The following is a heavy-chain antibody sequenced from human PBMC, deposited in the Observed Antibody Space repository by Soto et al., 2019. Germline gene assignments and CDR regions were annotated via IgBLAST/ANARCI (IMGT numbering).Heavy chain of an antibody. V-gene: IGHV3-23*01. J-gene: IGHJ6*02. Sequence: PSETLSLTCAVYGGSFSGYYWSWIRQPPGKGLEWVSTISGSGDSTYYADSVKGRFTISRDNSRNTLYLQMNSLRAEDTAVYYCAKALRYFDWLLRPWNSMDVWGQGTTVTVSS. D-gene: IGHD3-9*01. CDR2: ISGSGDST. CDR1: GGSFSGYY. CDR3: AKALRYFDWLLRPWNSMDV.